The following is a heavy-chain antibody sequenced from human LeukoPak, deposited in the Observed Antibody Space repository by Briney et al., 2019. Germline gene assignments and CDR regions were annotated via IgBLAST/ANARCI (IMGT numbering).Heavy chain of an antibody. D-gene: IGHD3-10*01. CDR2: INHSGST. CDR1: GGSFSDYF. J-gene: IGHJ4*02. CDR3: ARGQRYFYGSGFYY. V-gene: IGHV4-34*01. Sequence: SETLSLTCAVYGGSFSDYFWTWIRQPPGKGLEWIGEINHSGSTNYNPSLQGGVTLSIDTSKNQFSLNLNSVIAADTAVYYCARGQRYFYGSGFYYWGQGTPVTVSS.